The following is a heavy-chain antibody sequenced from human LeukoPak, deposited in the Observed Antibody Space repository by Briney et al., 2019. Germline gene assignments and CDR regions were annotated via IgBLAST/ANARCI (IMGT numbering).Heavy chain of an antibody. CDR2: ISSSSSYI. Sequence: GGSLRLSCAASGFTFSSYSMNWVRQAPGKGLEWVSSISSSSSYIYCADSVKGRFTISRDNAKNSLYLQMNSLRAEDTAVYYCARPYCSSTSCPVYWGQGTLVIVSS. J-gene: IGHJ4*02. CDR1: GFTFSSYS. V-gene: IGHV3-21*01. D-gene: IGHD2-2*01. CDR3: ARPYCSSTSCPVY.